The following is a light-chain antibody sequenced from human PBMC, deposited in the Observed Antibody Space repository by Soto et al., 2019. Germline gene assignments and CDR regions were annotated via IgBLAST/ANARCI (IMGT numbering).Light chain of an antibody. V-gene: IGKV3-20*01. CDR3: EQYGSSPGT. CDR1: QSVSNNY. CDR2: GAS. J-gene: IGKJ1*01. Sequence: EIVLTQSPGTLSLSPGERATLSCRSSQSVSNNYLAWYQQKPGQAPRLIIYGASNRATGIPDRFSGSGSGTDCTLTISRLEPEDVAVYYCEQYGSSPGTLGQGTKVDI.